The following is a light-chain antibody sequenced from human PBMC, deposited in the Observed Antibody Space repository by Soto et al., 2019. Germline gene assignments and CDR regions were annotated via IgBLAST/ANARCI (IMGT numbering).Light chain of an antibody. Sequence: DIVMTQSPLSLSFTPGEPASISCRSSQSLLHSNGNHYLEWYFQKPGQSPQLLIYLASIRASGVPDRFSGSGSGTDFTLKISRVEAEDVGVYYCMQPLQSWTFGQGTKVDIK. V-gene: IGKV2-28*01. J-gene: IGKJ1*01. CDR2: LAS. CDR1: QSLLHSNGNHY. CDR3: MQPLQSWT.